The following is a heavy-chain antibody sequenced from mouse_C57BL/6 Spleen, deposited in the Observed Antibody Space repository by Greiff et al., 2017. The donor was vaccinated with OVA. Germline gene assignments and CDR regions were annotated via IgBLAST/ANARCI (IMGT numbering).Heavy chain of an antibody. CDR2: IYPGSGST. V-gene: IGHV1-55*01. CDR1: GYTFTSYW. Sequence: QVQLQQPGAELGKPGASVKMSCKASGYTFTSYWITWVKQRPGQGLEWIGDIYPGSGSTNYNEKFKSKATLTVDTSSSTAYMQLSSLTSEDSAVYYCARNPDYYAMDYWGQGTSVTVSS. J-gene: IGHJ4*01. CDR3: ARNPDYYAMDY.